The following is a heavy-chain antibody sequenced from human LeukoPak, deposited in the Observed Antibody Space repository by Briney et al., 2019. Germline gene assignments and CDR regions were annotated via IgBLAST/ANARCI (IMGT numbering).Heavy chain of an antibody. Sequence: SQTLSLTCTASGGSISSGSYYWSWIRQPAGKGLEWIGRIYTGGSTNYNPSLKSRVTISVDTSKNQFSLKLSSVTAADTAVYYCAREGSAAINYWGQGTLVTVSS. J-gene: IGHJ4*02. D-gene: IGHD2-2*01. CDR3: AREGSAAINY. CDR2: IYTGGST. V-gene: IGHV4-61*02. CDR1: GGSISSGSYY.